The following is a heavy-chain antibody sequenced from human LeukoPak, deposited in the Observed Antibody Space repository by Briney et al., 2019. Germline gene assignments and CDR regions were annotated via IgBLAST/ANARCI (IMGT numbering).Heavy chain of an antibody. Sequence: ASVNVSCKASVGTFSSYAINWVRQAPGQELEWMGGIIPIFGTANYAQKFQGRVTITADESTSTAYMELSSLRSEDTAVYYCARAGIAAAGTSSWFDPWGQGTLVTVSS. CDR3: ARAGIAAAGTSSWFDP. J-gene: IGHJ5*02. D-gene: IGHD6-13*01. CDR1: VGTFSSYA. V-gene: IGHV1-69*13. CDR2: IIPIFGTA.